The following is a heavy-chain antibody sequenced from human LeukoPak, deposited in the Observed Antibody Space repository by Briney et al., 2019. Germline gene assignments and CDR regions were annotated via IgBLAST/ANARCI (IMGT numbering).Heavy chain of an antibody. J-gene: IGHJ3*02. V-gene: IGHV5-51*01. CDR1: GYSFTSYW. CDR3: ARQHWGYGHDAFDI. Sequence: GESLKISCKGSGYSFTSYWIGWVRQMPGKGLEWMGIIYPGDSDTRYSPSFQGQVTISADKSVSTAYLQWSSLKASDSANYYCARQHWGYGHDAFDIWGQGTVVTVSS. D-gene: IGHD7-27*01. CDR2: IYPGDSDT.